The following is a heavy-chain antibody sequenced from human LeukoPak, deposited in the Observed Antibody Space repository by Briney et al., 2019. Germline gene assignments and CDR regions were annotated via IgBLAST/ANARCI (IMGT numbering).Heavy chain of an antibody. V-gene: IGHV4-34*01. CDR2: INHSGST. CDR1: GGSFSGYY. CDR3: ARVRSGGSCLDY. J-gene: IGHJ4*02. Sequence: PSETLSLTCAVYGGSFSGYYWSWIRQPPGKGLEWIGEINHSGSTNYNPSLKSRVTISVDTSKNQLSLKLSSVTAADTAVYYCARVRSGGSCLDYWGQGTLVTVSS. D-gene: IGHD2-15*01.